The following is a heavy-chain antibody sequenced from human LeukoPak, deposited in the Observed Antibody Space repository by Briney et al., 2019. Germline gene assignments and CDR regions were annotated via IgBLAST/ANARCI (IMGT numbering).Heavy chain of an antibody. CDR1: GGSISSGNYY. Sequence: SETLSLTCTVSGGSISSGNYYWSWIRQPPGKGLEWIGYIYYSGSTYYNASLKSRVTISVDTSKNQFSLKVSSVTAADTAVYYCARGVPHLDVWGQGTTVTVSS. V-gene: IGHV4-30-4*01. D-gene: IGHD3-10*01. CDR3: ARGVPHLDV. J-gene: IGHJ6*02. CDR2: IYYSGST.